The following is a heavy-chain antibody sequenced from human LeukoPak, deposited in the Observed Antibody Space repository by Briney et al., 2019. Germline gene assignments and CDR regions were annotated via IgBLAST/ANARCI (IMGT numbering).Heavy chain of an antibody. CDR1: GFTFSSYA. CDR3: AKDQTTIAAAGTSTGFDY. J-gene: IGHJ4*02. Sequence: HPGGSLRLSCAASGFTFSSYAMSWVRQAPGKGLEWVSAISGSGGSTYYADSVKGRFTISRDNSKNTLYLQMNSLRAEDTAVYYCAKDQTTIAAAGTSTGFDYWGQGTLVTVSS. V-gene: IGHV3-23*01. D-gene: IGHD6-13*01. CDR2: ISGSGGST.